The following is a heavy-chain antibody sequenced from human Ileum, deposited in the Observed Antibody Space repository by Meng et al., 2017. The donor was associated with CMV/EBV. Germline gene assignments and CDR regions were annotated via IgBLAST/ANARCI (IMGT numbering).Heavy chain of an antibody. CDR2: INPKGGGT. V-gene: IGHV1-2*02. CDR1: GYTFVGYY. D-gene: IGHD3-10*01. Sequence: ASGYTFVGYYLRWVRQAPGQGLGWMGWINPKGGGTKYAQKFQGGVTMTRDTSISTAYMELSGLRSDDTAIYYCARGSWIGELEYFQHWGQGTLVTVSS. CDR3: ARGSWIGELEYFQH. J-gene: IGHJ1*01.